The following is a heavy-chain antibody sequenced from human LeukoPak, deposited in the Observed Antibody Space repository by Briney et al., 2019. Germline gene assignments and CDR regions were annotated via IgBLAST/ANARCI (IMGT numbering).Heavy chain of an antibody. J-gene: IGHJ4*02. CDR2: INHSGYT. CDR3: SGQVVGNDY. CDR1: GESSFSSYY. V-gene: IGHV4-34*01. D-gene: IGHD3-22*01. Sequence: SETLSLTCAVYGESSFSSYYWSWIRQTPGGALEWIGEINHSGYTNYNPSLKSRVTLSIDTSKNQFSLRLNSVTAADTAVYYCSGQVVGNDYWGQGTLVTVSS.